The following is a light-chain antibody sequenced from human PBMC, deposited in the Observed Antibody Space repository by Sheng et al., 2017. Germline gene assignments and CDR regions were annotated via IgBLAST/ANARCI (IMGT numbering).Light chain of an antibody. V-gene: IGKV1-39*01. CDR1: LTVSTH. J-gene: IGKJ1*01. CDR2: AAS. Sequence: DIQMTQSPSSLSASVGDRVTITCRTSLTVSTHLNWYQQKPGKAPKILIYAASILHTGVPSRFSGSGSGTEFTLTISSLQSEDAATYYCQQTYTTPPRTFAKGPRW. CDR3: QQTYTTPPRT.